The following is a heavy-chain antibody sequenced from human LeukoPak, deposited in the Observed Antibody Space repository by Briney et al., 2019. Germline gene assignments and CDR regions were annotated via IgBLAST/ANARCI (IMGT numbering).Heavy chain of an antibody. CDR2: INPSGGST. CDR1: GYTFTSYY. Sequence: ASVKVSCKASGYTFTSYYMHWVRQAPGQGLEWMGIINPSGGSTSYAQKFQGRVTMTRDTSTSTVYMELSSLRSEDTAVYYCAPYYDSSGYKLPLSYWGQGTLVTVSS. V-gene: IGHV1-46*03. D-gene: IGHD3-22*01. J-gene: IGHJ4*02. CDR3: APYYDSSGYKLPLSY.